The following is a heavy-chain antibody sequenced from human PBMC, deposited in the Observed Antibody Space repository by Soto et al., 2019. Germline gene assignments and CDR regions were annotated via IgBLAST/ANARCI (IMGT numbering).Heavy chain of an antibody. D-gene: IGHD6-19*01. CDR3: TTGESSDKGDN. Sequence: QVQLVQSGAEVRKPGSSVKVSCKASGDTLSHYGISWVRQAPGQGLEWMGGTTPIIGTTDYAQKFQGRLTITADESTTTSYMELSSLRFDGTAVYYCTTGESSDKGDNWCHGTLVTVS. J-gene: IGHJ4*01. CDR1: GDTLSHYG. V-gene: IGHV1-69*01. CDR2: TTPIIGTT.